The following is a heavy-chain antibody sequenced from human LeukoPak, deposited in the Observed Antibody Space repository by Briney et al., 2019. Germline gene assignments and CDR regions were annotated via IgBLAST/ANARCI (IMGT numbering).Heavy chain of an antibody. Sequence: GGSLRLSCAASGFTFSNYWMHWVRQAPGKGLVWVSRINNDGSSTSYADSVKGRFTISRDNPKNTLYLQMNSLRVEDTAVYFCAKRGVVIRVILVGFHKEAYYFDSWGQGALVTVSS. V-gene: IGHV3-74*01. CDR3: AKRGVVIRVILVGFHKEAYYFDS. D-gene: IGHD3-22*01. CDR2: INNDGSST. J-gene: IGHJ4*02. CDR1: GFTFSNYW.